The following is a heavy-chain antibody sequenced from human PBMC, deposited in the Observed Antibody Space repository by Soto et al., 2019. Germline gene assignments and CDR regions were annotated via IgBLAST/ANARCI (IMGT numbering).Heavy chain of an antibody. CDR1: GFTFSRYA. CDR3: ARPRMTTTTRYHGMAV. J-gene: IGHJ6*02. Sequence: QVQLVESGGGVVQPGGSLRLSCSASGFTFSRYAMHWVRQAPGEGLDWVAVVSFDGSNEYYAESVRGRFTISRDTSKNTLYRQMNSLRPEDTAVYFIARPRMTTTTRYHGMAVWGRGTTVTVSS. D-gene: IGHD4-17*01. V-gene: IGHV3-30-3*01. CDR2: VSFDGSNE.